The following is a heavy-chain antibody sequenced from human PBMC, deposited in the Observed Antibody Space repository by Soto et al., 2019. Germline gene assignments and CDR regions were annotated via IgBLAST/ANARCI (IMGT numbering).Heavy chain of an antibody. D-gene: IGHD2-2*01. CDR1: GGTFSSYA. CDR3: ASQEYQLLESAFDI. J-gene: IGHJ3*02. CDR2: IIPIFGTA. Sequence: QVQLVQSGAEVKKPGSSVKVSCKASGGTFSSYAISWVRQAPGQGLEWMGGIIPIFGTANYAQKFQGRVTMPADESTGTAYMELSSLRSEDTAVYYCASQEYQLLESAFDIWGQGTMVTVSS. V-gene: IGHV1-69*12.